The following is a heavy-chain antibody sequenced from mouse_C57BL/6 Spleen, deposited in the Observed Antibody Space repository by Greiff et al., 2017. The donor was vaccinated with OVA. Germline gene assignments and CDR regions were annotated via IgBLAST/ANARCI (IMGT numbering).Heavy chain of an antibody. D-gene: IGHD2-1*01. J-gene: IGHJ2*01. Sequence: EVMLVESGGDLVKPGGSLKLSCAASGFTFSSYGMSWVRQTPDKRLEWVATISSGGSYTYYPDSVKGRFTISRDNAKNTLYLQMSSLKSEDTAMYYCARHGGNYDLYYFDYWGQGTTLTVSS. CDR1: GFTFSSYG. CDR2: ISSGGSYT. V-gene: IGHV5-6*02. CDR3: ARHGGNYDLYYFDY.